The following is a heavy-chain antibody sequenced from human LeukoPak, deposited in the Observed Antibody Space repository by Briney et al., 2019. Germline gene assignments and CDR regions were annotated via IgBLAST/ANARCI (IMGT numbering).Heavy chain of an antibody. D-gene: IGHD6-13*01. J-gene: IGHJ4*02. CDR3: TTDLGIPSGGDFDC. CDR2: IKSKSDGGTI. CDR1: GFTFSSAW. Sequence: GGSLRLSCAASGFTFSSAWMSWVRQAPGKGLEWVGRIKSKSDGGTIDYGAPVKGRFTISRDDSKNTLYLQMSSLKTEDTAVYYCTTDLGIPSGGDFDCWGQGTLVTVSS. V-gene: IGHV3-15*01.